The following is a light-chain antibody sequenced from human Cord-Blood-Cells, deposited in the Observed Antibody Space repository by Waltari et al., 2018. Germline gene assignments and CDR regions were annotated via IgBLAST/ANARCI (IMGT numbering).Light chain of an antibody. J-gene: IGKJ1*01. CDR3: QQYGSSRTWT. Sequence: EIVLTQPPGTLSLSPGERATLSCRASQSVSSSYLAWYQQKPGQAPRLLIYGASSRATGIPDRFSGSGSRTDFTLTISRLEPEDFAVYYCQQYGSSRTWTFGQGTKVEIK. CDR2: GAS. V-gene: IGKV3-20*01. CDR1: QSVSSSY.